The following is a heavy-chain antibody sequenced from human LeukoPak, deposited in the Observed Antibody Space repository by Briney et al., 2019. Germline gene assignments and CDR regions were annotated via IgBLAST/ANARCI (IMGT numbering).Heavy chain of an antibody. CDR1: GFTFDDYA. V-gene: IGHV3-9*03. CDR3: AKDIWFGGMVGIYYGAAFDI. CDR2: ISWNSGSI. D-gene: IGHD1-26*01. Sequence: GGSLRLSCAASGFTFDDYAMHWVRQAPGKGLEWVSGISWNSGSIGYADSVKGRFTISRDNAKNSLYLQMNSLRAEDMALYYCAKDIWFGGMVGIYYGAAFDIWGQGTMVTVSS. J-gene: IGHJ3*02.